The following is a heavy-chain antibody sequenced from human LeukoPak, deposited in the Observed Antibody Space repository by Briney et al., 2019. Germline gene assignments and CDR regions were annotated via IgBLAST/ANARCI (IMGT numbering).Heavy chain of an antibody. CDR1: GGSISSYY. J-gene: IGHJ5*02. V-gene: IGHV4-4*07. CDR3: ARDTYYDSSGYYGGNWFDP. CDR2: IYTSGST. Sequence: PSETLSLTCTVSGGSISSYYWSWIRQPAGKGLEWIGRIYTSGSTNYNPSPKSRVTMSVDTSKNQFSLKLSSVTAADTAVYYCARDTYYDSSGYYGGNWFDPWGQGTLVTVSS. D-gene: IGHD3-22*01.